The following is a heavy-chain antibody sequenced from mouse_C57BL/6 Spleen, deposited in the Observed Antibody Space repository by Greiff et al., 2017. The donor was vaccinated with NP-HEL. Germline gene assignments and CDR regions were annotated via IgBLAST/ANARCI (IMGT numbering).Heavy chain of an antibody. V-gene: IGHV1-61*01. J-gene: IGHJ2*01. CDR3: APRLLRPY. Sequence: VKLQQPGAELVRPGSSVKLSCKASGYTFTSYWMDWVKQRPGQGLEWIGNIYPSDSETHYNQKFKDKATLTVDKSSSTAYMQLSSLTSEDSAVYYCAPRLLRPYWGQGTTLTVSS. CDR2: IYPSDSET. CDR1: GYTFTSYW. D-gene: IGHD2-3*01.